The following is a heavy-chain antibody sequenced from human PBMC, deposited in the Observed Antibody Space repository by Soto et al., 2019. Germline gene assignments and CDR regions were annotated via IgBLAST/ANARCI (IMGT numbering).Heavy chain of an antibody. CDR1: GYTFTEYD. D-gene: IGHD2-21*01. J-gene: IGHJ6*02. Sequence: ASVKVSCKTSGYTFTEYDTHWVRQAPGQGLEWIGWMNPKSGGAYFVQKFQGRVTLARETYIGTAYIKVNRLTSDDTVVYFCTREHIENSAGLSEAFHFWGPGTTVT. CDR2: MNPKSGGA. CDR3: TREHIENSAGLSEAFHF. V-gene: IGHV1-2*02.